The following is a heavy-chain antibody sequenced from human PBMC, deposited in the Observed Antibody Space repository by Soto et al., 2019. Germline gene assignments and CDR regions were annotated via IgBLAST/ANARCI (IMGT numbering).Heavy chain of an antibody. CDR2: ISDSGSNT. J-gene: IGHJ4*02. Sequence: GWFMRLSYADSGLNFGGYGMLWVRQAPGKGLEWVSAISDSGSNTYYADSVEGRFTTSRDNSKNTVYLQMNSLTAEHTAVYFCTTRAWLASWGQGITVTGSS. CDR1: GLNFGGYG. CDR3: TTRAWLAS. V-gene: IGHV3-23*01.